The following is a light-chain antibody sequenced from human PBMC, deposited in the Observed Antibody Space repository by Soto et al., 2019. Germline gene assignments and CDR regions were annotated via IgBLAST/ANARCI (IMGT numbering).Light chain of an antibody. V-gene: IGLV2-14*01. J-gene: IGLJ3*02. CDR2: EVT. CDR1: SGDIGGYKY. Sequence: QSALTQPASVSGSPGQSITISCTGTSGDIGGYKYVYWYQQHPGKAPKLLISEVTNRPSGISNRFSGSKSGNSASLTISGLQAEEEADYYCSAYTNTNQLRFGGLTKLTVL. CDR3: SAYTNTNQLR.